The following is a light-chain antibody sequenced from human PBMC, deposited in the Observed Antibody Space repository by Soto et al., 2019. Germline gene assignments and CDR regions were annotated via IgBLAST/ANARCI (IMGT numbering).Light chain of an antibody. Sequence: EIVLTQSPGTLSLSPGERATLSCRASQSVNSIYLAWYQQKPGQAPRLLVYGASSRDTGIPDRFSGSGSGTDCTLTFSRLEPEDFELYYCQQYGGSPRTFGQGTKVDIK. CDR2: GAS. CDR3: QQYGGSPRT. CDR1: QSVNSIY. J-gene: IGKJ1*01. V-gene: IGKV3-20*01.